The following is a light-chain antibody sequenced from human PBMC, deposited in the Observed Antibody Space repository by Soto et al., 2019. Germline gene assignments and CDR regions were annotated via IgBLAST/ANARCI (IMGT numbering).Light chain of an antibody. V-gene: IGKV3-20*01. Sequence: EIVSTQSPGTLSLSPGERATLSCRASQSVSATYLAWYQQKPGQAPRLLIYGASNRATGIPDRFTGSGSGTDFTLTISRLEPEDFAVYFCQQYVSSPMYTFGQGTKLEIK. CDR1: QSVSATY. J-gene: IGKJ2*01. CDR2: GAS. CDR3: QQYVSSPMYT.